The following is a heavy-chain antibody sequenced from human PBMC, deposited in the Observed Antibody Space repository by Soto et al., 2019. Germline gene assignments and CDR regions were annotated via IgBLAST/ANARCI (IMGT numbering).Heavy chain of an antibody. CDR2: ISWNSGSI. D-gene: IGHD2-15*01. J-gene: IGHJ4*02. CDR1: GFTFYDYA. V-gene: IGHV3-9*01. Sequence: PWGSXRLSCASSGFTFYDYAIHLFRQAPGKGLEWVSGISWNSGSIGYADSVKGRFTISRYNAKNSLYLQMNSLRAEDTALYYCEKENLSHKLRYLSGSFDYWGKGNLVTVSS. CDR3: EKENLSHKLRYLSGSFDY.